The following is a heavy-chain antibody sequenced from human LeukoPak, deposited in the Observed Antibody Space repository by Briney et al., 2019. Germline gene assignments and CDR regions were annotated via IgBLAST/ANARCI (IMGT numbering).Heavy chain of an antibody. D-gene: IGHD3-3*01. CDR2: IYYSGST. V-gene: IGHV4-59*01. CDR3: ARDRGDFWSGFTDSYNWFDP. Sequence: SETLSLTCTVSGGSISSYYWSWIRQPPGKGLEWIGYIYYSGSTNYSPSLKSRVTISVDTSKNQFSLKLSSVTAADTAVYYCARDRGDFWSGFTDSYNWFDPWGQGTLVTVSS. CDR1: GGSISSYY. J-gene: IGHJ5*02.